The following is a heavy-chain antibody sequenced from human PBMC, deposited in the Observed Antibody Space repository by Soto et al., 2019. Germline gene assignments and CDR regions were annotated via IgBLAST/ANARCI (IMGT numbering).Heavy chain of an antibody. CDR3: ARINGGSPDF. V-gene: IGHV4-4*07. CDR2: IHISGTT. CDR1: GGSMNAHF. J-gene: IGHJ4*02. Sequence: SETLSLTCTVSGGSMNAHFWSWIRQSAGKGLEWIGHIHISGTTTYNPSLKGRVTMSLDPPKNQLSLKLTSVTAADTAVYYCARINGGSPDFWGQGTLVTVYS. D-gene: IGHD2-15*01.